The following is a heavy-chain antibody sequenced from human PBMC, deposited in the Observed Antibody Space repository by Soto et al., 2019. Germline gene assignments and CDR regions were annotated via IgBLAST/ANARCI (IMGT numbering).Heavy chain of an antibody. V-gene: IGHV1-2*02. CDR1: GYTFTGYY. J-gene: IGHJ1*01. CDR2: INPNSGGT. CDR3: ARVYYGTSQEYFQH. Sequence: ASVKVSCKASGYTFTGYYMHWVRQAPGQGLEWMGWINPNSGGTNYAQKFQGRVTMTRDTSISTAYMELSRLRSDDTAVYYCARVYYGTSQEYFQHWGQRTLVAVSS. D-gene: IGHD3-10*01.